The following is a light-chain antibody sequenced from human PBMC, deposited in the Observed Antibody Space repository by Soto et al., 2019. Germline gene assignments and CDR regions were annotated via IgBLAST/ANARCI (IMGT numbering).Light chain of an antibody. Sequence: EIVLTQSPGTLSLSPGEGATLSCRASQSVSSSYLAWYQQKPGQAPRLLIYGASSRATGIPDRFSGSGSGTDFTLTISRLEPEDFAVYYCQQYGSSLPWTFGQGTKVDIK. CDR2: GAS. V-gene: IGKV3-20*01. CDR3: QQYGSSLPWT. CDR1: QSVSSSY. J-gene: IGKJ1*01.